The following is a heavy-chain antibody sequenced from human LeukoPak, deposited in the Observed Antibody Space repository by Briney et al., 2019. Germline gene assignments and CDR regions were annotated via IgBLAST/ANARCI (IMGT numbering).Heavy chain of an antibody. V-gene: IGHV1-18*01. CDR3: ARDHGFSGGSYFDTFDI. J-gene: IGHJ3*02. CDR1: GYIFTTYG. Sequence: ASVKGSCKASGYIFTTYGISWVRQAPGQGLEWMGWISGYNDDTNYAQKLQGRVTMTTDTSTSTAYMELRSLTSDDTAVYYCARDHGFSGGSYFDTFDIWGRGTMVTVSS. CDR2: ISGYNDDT. D-gene: IGHD1-26*01.